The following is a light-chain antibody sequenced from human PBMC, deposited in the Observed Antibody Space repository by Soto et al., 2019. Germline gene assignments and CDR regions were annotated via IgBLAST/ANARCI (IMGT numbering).Light chain of an antibody. CDR1: QSLVHSDGIAY. CDR2: KVS. J-gene: IGKJ5*01. CDR3: MPGTDRAIP. Sequence: DVVMTQSPLSLPVTLGQPASIYCRSNQSLVHSDGIAYFSWFQQRPGRSPRRLIYKVSNRDSGVTARLSGSGSGTDFALKISRVEAEDVGVYYCMPGTDRAIPFGQGTRLEIK. V-gene: IGKV2-30*02.